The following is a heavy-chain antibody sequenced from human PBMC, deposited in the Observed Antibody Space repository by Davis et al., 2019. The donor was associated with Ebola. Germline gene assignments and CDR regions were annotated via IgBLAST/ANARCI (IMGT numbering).Heavy chain of an antibody. Sequence: ASVKVSCKASGYIFTSYAMHWVRQTPGQGLEWMGWLNAGTGNTKYSQKFQDRVTFTWDTSASTAYMELSSLTYEDTAVYYCARDSSGWYWFDPWGQGTLVTVSS. D-gene: IGHD6-19*01. CDR2: LNAGTGNT. CDR3: ARDSSGWYWFDP. J-gene: IGHJ5*02. CDR1: GYIFTSYA. V-gene: IGHV1-3*01.